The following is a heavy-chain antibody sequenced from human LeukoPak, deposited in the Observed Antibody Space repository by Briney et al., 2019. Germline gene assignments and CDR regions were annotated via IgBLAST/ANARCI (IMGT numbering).Heavy chain of an antibody. CDR1: GFTFSSYA. CDR3: AKGTEGYCSGTICYPFDY. J-gene: IGHJ4*02. V-gene: IGHV3-23*01. Sequence: PGGSLRLSCEASGFTFSSYAMNWVRQVPGKGLEWVSSITGSGSDTYFVDSVKGRFTISRDNSKNTLYLQLNSLRAEDTAVYYCAKGTEGYCSGTICYPFDYWGWGTLVTVSS. CDR2: ITGSGSDT. D-gene: IGHD2-15*01.